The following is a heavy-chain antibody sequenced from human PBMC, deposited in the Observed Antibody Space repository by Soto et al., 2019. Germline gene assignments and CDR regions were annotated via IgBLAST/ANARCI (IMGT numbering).Heavy chain of an antibody. CDR2: ISGSGGST. D-gene: IGHD6-13*01. V-gene: IGHV3-23*01. CDR1: GFTFSSYA. CDR3: AKDNGGYSSPFDY. J-gene: IGHJ4*02. Sequence: LRLSCAASGFTFSSYAMSWVRQAPGKGLEWVSAISGSGGSTYYADSVKGRFTISRDNSKNTLYLQMNSLRAEDTAVYYCAKDNGGYSSPFDYWGQGXLVTVSS.